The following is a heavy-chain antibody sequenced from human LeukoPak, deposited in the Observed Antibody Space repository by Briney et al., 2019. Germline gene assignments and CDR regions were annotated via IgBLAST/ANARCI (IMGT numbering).Heavy chain of an antibody. Sequence: ASVKVSCKASGYTLTVYYMHWVRQAPGQGLEWMGWINPSSGATNYAQKFQGRVAMTRDTSISTAYMELSRLRSDDTAVYYCARVGYYGSGSYDYWGQGTLVTVSS. J-gene: IGHJ4*02. D-gene: IGHD3-10*01. CDR2: INPSSGAT. CDR3: ARVGYYGSGSYDY. V-gene: IGHV1-2*02. CDR1: GYTLTVYY.